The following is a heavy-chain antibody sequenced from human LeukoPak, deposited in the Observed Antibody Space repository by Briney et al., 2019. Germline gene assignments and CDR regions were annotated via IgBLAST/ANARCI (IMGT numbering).Heavy chain of an antibody. J-gene: IGHJ6*03. V-gene: IGHV4-38-2*02. Sequence: PSETLSLTCTVSGYSISSGYYWGWIRQPPGKGLEWIGSIYHSGSTNYNPSLKSRVTISVDTSKNQFSLKLSSVTAADTAVYYCARGSLYYYYYMDVWGKGTTVTVSS. CDR1: GYSISSGYY. CDR2: IYHSGST. CDR3: ARGSLYYYYYMDV.